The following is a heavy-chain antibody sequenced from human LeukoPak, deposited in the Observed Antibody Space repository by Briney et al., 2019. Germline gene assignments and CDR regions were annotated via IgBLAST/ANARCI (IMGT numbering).Heavy chain of an antibody. CDR1: GGSISSGGYY. V-gene: IGHV4-31*03. Sequence: PSETLSLTCTVSGGSISSGGYYWGWIRQHRGKGREWIVYIYYSGSTYYNPSLKSRFTISVDTSKNQFSLKLSSVTAADTAVYYCARVPGVDLADYYFDYWGQGTLVTVSS. J-gene: IGHJ4*02. CDR2: IYYSGST. D-gene: IGHD2-2*01. CDR3: ARVPGVDLADYYFDY.